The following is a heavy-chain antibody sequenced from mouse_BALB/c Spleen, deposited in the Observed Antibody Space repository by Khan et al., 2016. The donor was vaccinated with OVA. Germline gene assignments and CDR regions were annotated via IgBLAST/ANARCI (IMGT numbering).Heavy chain of an antibody. CDR1: GYSITSDYA. V-gene: IGHV3-2*02. J-gene: IGHJ3*01. Sequence: VQLKESEPGLVKPSQSLSLTCTVTGYSITSDYAWNWIRQFPGNKLEWMGYISYSGSTSYNPSLKSRISITRDTSKNQFFLQLNSVTTEDTATYYCARGGYYYGSSSCAYWGQGTLVTVSA. D-gene: IGHD1-1*01. CDR3: ARGGYYYGSSSCAY. CDR2: ISYSGST.